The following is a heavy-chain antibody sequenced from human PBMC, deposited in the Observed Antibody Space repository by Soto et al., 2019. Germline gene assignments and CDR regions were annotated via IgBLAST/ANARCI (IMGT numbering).Heavy chain of an antibody. CDR2: IWFDGSKK. CDR1: AFTFSSYG. V-gene: IGHV3-33*01. Sequence: GGSLRLSCEASAFTFSSYGMHWVRQAPGKGLEWVAVIWFDGSKKYYADSVKGRFTISGDNSKKTLYLQMNSLRAEDTAVYYCASRTRRWHFDYCGQGSLVPGSS. CDR3: ASRTRRWHFDY. J-gene: IGHJ4*02. D-gene: IGHD3-3*02.